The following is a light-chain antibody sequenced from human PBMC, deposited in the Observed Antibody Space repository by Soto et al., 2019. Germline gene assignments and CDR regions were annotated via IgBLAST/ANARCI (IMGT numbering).Light chain of an antibody. CDR2: EGS. CDR3: CSYAGNSPVV. Sequence: QSVLTQPASVSGSPGQSITISCTGTSSDVGSYNLVSWYQQHPGKAPKLMIYEGSKRPSGVSNRFSGSKSGNTASLTISGLQAEDEADYYCCSYAGNSPVVFGGGTKLTVL. V-gene: IGLV2-23*01. J-gene: IGLJ2*01. CDR1: SSDVGSYNL.